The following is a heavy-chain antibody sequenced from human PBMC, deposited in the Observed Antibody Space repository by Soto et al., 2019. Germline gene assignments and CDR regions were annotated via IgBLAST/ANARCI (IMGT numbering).Heavy chain of an antibody. CDR3: ARSTGYCSSTSCYGFDP. J-gene: IGHJ5*02. CDR2: IYHSGST. CDR1: GGSISSGGYS. D-gene: IGHD2-2*01. Sequence: SETLSLTCAVSGGSISSGGYSWSWIRQPPGKGLEWIGYIYHSGSTYYNPSLKSRVTISVDRSKNQFSLKLSSVTAADTAVYYCARSTGYCSSTSCYGFDPWGQGTLVTVSS. V-gene: IGHV4-30-2*01.